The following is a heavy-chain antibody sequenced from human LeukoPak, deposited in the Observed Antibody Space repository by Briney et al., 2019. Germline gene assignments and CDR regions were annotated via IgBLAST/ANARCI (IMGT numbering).Heavy chain of an antibody. J-gene: IGHJ4*02. CDR3: ARVLGNDEGAGC. CDR1: GFTFTAYG. D-gene: IGHD1-26*01. CDR2: IRQDGSDK. Sequence: PGGSLRPSCTASGFTFTAYGMNWGAQSPGKGLKWVDNIRQDGSDKRYVGSVKGRFTIYRDNAKTSLFLQMDSLRAEDTAVYYCARVLGNDEGAGCWGKGALVTV. V-gene: IGHV3-7*04.